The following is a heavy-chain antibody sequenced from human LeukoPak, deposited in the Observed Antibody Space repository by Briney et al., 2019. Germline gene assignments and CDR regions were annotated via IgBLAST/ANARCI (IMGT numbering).Heavy chain of an antibody. J-gene: IGHJ4*02. CDR1: GFTFNSNW. V-gene: IGHV3-7*01. CDR2: IKQDGSEK. Sequence: GGSLRLSCVASGFTFNSNWMSWVRQAPGEGLEWVANIKQDGSEKYYVDSVKGRFTISRDNAKNSLSLQMNSLRAEDTAVYYCARDKYYDRYFDSWGQGTLVTVSS. D-gene: IGHD3-22*01. CDR3: ARDKYYDRYFDS.